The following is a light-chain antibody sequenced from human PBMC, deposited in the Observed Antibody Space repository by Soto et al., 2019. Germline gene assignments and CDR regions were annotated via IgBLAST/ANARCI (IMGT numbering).Light chain of an antibody. J-gene: IGKJ1*01. V-gene: IGKV3-20*01. CDR3: QQYADSPRT. CDR2: GAS. CDR1: QSVSSSS. Sequence: EIVLTQSPGTLSLSPGERATLSCRASQSVSSSSLAWYQQKPGQAPRLLLYGASSRATGIPDRFSGSGSGTDFTLNISRLEPEDFAMYYCQQYADSPRTFGQGTNVEIK.